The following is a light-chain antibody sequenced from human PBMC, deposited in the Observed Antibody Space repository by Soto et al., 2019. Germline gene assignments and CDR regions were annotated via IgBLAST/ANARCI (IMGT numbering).Light chain of an antibody. CDR2: EVS. Sequence: QSALTQPRSVSGSPGQSVTISCTGTSSDVGVYNYVSWYQQNPGKAPKLMIYEVSERPSGVPDRFSGSKSSNTASLTVSGLQAEDEADYYCSSYAGSNNFVFGTGTKLTVL. V-gene: IGLV2-8*01. CDR3: SSYAGSNNFV. J-gene: IGLJ1*01. CDR1: SSDVGVYNY.